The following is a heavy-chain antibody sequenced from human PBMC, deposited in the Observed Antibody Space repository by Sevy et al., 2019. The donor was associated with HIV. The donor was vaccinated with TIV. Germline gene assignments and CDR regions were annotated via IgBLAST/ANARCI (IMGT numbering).Heavy chain of an antibody. CDR1: GFTFSSYE. Sequence: GGSLRLSCEASGFTFSSYEMNWVRQAPGKGLEWVSYISSSGTTIKYADSVKGRFTISRDNAKNSLYMQMNSLRAEDTAVYYCARVADSSGYYDYWGQGTLVTVSS. CDR3: ARVADSSGYYDY. J-gene: IGHJ4*02. D-gene: IGHD3-22*01. V-gene: IGHV3-48*03. CDR2: ISSSGTTI.